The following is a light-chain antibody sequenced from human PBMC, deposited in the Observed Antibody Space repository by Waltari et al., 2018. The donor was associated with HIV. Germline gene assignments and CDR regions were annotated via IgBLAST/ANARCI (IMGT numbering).Light chain of an antibody. V-gene: IGLV1-51*01. CDR2: DNK. CDR3: GTWDSSLSAVV. Sequence: QSVLTQPPSVSAAPGQMVTISCSGSSSNLGRNYVSWYQHLPGTAPKLLIYDNKERPSGIPDRFSASKSGTSVALDITGLQTGDEGDYYCGTWDSSLSAVVFGGGTKLTVL. CDR1: SSNLGRNY. J-gene: IGLJ2*01.